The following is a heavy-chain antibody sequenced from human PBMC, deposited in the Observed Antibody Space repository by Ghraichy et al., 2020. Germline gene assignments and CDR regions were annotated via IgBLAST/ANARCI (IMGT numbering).Heavy chain of an antibody. J-gene: IGHJ4*02. V-gene: IGHV3-74*01. Sequence: GGSLRLSCAASGFTFSSYWMHWVRQAPGKGLVWVSRINSDGSSTSYADSVKGRFTISRDNAKNTLYLQMNSLRAEDTAVYYCARALGGSSFLYYFDYWGQGTLVTVSS. CDR1: GFTFSSYW. CDR2: INSDGSST. CDR3: ARALGGSSFLYYFDY. D-gene: IGHD6-6*01.